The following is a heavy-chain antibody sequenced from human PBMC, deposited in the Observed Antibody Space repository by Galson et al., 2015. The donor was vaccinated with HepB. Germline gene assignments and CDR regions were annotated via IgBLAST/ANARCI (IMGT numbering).Heavy chain of an antibody. V-gene: IGHV3-15*01. CDR1: GLTYSEAW. CDR2: IKSKTDGGTT. D-gene: IGHD3-22*01. Sequence: SLRLSCAASGLTYSEAWMIWVRQTPGQGLGWVGRIKSKTDGGTTDYASPVKGKFTISRDDSRNTLYLQMNSLKTEDTAVYYCITGNYYDSSGNRKMGPFGYWGQGTLVTVSS. J-gene: IGHJ4*02. CDR3: ITGNYYDSSGNRKMGPFGY.